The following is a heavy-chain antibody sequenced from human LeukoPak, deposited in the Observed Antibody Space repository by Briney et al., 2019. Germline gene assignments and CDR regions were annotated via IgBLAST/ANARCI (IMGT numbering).Heavy chain of an antibody. CDR1: GFTFDDYV. J-gene: IGHJ6*02. V-gene: IGHV3-9*01. D-gene: IGHD2-2*01. Sequence: GRSLRLSCAASGFTFDDYVMHWVRRVPGKGLEWVSGISWNGKIVGYADSVKGRFIISRDNAKNSLYLQMNSLRTADTALYYCGKDVTKGSSWYYGMDVWGQGTTVTVFS. CDR3: GKDVTKGSSWYYGMDV. CDR2: ISWNGKIV.